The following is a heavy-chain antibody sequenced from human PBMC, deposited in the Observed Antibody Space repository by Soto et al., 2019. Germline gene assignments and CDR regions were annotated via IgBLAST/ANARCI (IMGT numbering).Heavy chain of an antibody. V-gene: IGHV1-2*02. Sequence: ASVKVSCKASGYTFTGYYMHWVRQAPGQGLEWMGWINPNSGGTNYAQKFQGRVTMTRDTSISTAYMELSRLRSDDTAVYYCARDIVVVPAAIHYYYGMEVWGQGTKVT. CDR1: GYTFTGYY. D-gene: IGHD2-2*02. CDR3: ARDIVVVPAAIHYYYGMEV. CDR2: INPNSGGT. J-gene: IGHJ6*02.